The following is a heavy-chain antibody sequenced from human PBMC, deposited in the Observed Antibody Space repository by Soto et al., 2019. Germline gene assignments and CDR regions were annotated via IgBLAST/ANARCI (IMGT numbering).Heavy chain of an antibody. J-gene: IGHJ6*02. Sequence: QVQLVQSGAEVKKPGSSVKVSCKASGGTFSSYAISWVRQAPGQGLEWMGGIIPIFGTANYAQKFQGRVTITADESTSTAYMELSSMRSEDTAVYYCARVRPTMVRGVISGMDVWGQGTTVTVSS. D-gene: IGHD3-10*01. V-gene: IGHV1-69*01. CDR3: ARVRPTMVRGVISGMDV. CDR2: IIPIFGTA. CDR1: GGTFSSYA.